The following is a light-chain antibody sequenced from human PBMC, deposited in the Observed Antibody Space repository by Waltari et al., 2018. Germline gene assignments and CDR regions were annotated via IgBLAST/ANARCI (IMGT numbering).Light chain of an antibody. V-gene: IGKV3-15*01. CDR2: GAS. Sequence: EIVMTQSPATLSVSPGEGATLSCRASQSVSSNLAWYQQKPGQSPRLLIYGASTRATGIAARFSGSGSGTEFTLTISSLQSEDFALYYCQQYNDWPRTFGQGTKVEI. CDR1: QSVSSN. CDR3: QQYNDWPRT. J-gene: IGKJ1*01.